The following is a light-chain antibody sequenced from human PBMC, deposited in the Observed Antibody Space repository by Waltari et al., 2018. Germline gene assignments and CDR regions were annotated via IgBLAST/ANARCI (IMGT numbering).Light chain of an antibody. V-gene: IGLV1-44*01. CDR2: SND. CDR3: AVWDDSLYGEV. CDR1: NSNIGSNA. Sequence: QSVLTQPPSVSGTPGQRVTISCSGSNSNIGSNAVNWYQQVPGRAPKLLIHSNDTRASGVPNRFSGSKSCTSASLAISGLQSEDASDYFCAVWDDSLYGEVFGGGTKLTVL. J-gene: IGLJ2*01.